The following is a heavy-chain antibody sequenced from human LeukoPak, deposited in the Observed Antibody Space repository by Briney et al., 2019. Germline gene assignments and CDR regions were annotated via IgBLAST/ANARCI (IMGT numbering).Heavy chain of an antibody. CDR3: AKDGLVWFRELN. J-gene: IGHJ4*02. CDR1: GFTFSSYS. D-gene: IGHD3-10*01. Sequence: PGGSLRLSCAASGFTFSSYSMNWVRQAPGKGLEWVSYITSSGSVIYHADSVKGRFTISRDNAKNSLYLEMNSLRAEDTAVYYCAKDGLVWFRELNWGQGTLVTVSS. CDR2: ITSSGSVI. V-gene: IGHV3-48*01.